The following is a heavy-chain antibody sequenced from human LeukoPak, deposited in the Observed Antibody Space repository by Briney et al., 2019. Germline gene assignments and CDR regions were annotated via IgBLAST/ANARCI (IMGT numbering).Heavy chain of an antibody. D-gene: IGHD6-13*01. CDR2: IYYSGST. CDR1: GGSISSSSYY. Sequence: SETLSLTCTVSGGSISSSSYYWGWIRQPPGKGLEWIGSIYYSGSTYYNPSLKSRVTISVDTSKNQFSLKLSSVTAADTAVYYCARALSSSWYETLVSLGAEYNWFDPWGQGTLVTVSS. V-gene: IGHV4-39*07. J-gene: IGHJ5*02. CDR3: ARALSSSWYETLVSLGAEYNWFDP.